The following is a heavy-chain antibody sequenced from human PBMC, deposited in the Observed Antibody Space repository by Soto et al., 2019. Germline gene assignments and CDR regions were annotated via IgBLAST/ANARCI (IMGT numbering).Heavy chain of an antibody. CDR2: TNSDGSSV. CDR3: VRAPEQRPFDY. J-gene: IGHJ4*02. CDR1: GFTLSDNW. D-gene: IGHD6-25*01. V-gene: IGHV3-74*03. Sequence: EVQLVESGGGLVQPGGSLRLSCAASGFTLSDNWIPWVRRVPGKGLVWVSRTNSDGSSVTYADSVKGRFTLSRDNAKYTWFLQMDSLRVEDTAMYYCVRAPEQRPFDYWGQGTLVTVSS.